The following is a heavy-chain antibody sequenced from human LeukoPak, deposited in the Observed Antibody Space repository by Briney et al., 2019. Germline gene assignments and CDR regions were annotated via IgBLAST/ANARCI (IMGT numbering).Heavy chain of an antibody. CDR3: AKEPAAQLHDAFDI. Sequence: GGSLRLSCAASGFTFSSYGMHWVRQAPGKGLEWVAFIRYDGSNKYYADSVKGRFTISRDNSKNTLYLQMNSLRAEDTAVYYCAKEPAAQLHDAFDIWGQGTMVTVSS. J-gene: IGHJ3*02. CDR2: IRYDGSNK. V-gene: IGHV3-30*02. CDR1: GFTFSSYG. D-gene: IGHD6-25*01.